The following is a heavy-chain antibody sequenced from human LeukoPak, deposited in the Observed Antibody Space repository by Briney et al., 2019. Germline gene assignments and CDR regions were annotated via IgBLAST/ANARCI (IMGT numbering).Heavy chain of an antibody. D-gene: IGHD5-18*01. V-gene: IGHV1-18*04. CDR2: ISAYNGNT. CDR3: ARATSLDTAILRDYYYGMDV. J-gene: IGHJ6*04. CDR1: GYTFTSYG. Sequence: ASVKVSCKASGYTFTSYGISWVRQAPGQGLEWMGWISAYNGNTNCAQKLQGRVTMTTDTSTSTAYMELRSLRSDDTAVYYCARATSLDTAILRDYYYGMDVWGKGTTVTVSS.